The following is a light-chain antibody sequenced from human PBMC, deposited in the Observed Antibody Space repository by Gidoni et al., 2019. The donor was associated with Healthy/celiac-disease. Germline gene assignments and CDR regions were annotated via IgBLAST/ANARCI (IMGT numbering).Light chain of an antibody. CDR2: QAS. CDR1: KLGDNY. CDR3: QAWDSSTAV. V-gene: IGLV3-1*01. Sequence: SYELTQPHSVSVAPGQTASITCSGDKLGDNYACWYQQKPGQSPVLVIYQASKRPSGIPERFSGSNSGNTATLTISGTQAMDEADYYCQAWDSSTAVFGGGTKLTVL. J-gene: IGLJ3*02.